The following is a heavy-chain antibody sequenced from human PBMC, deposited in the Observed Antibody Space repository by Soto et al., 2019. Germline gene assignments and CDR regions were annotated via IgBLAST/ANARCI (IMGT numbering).Heavy chain of an antibody. CDR1: GFTFRDYY. CDR2: ISSSGSTI. V-gene: IGHV3-11*01. D-gene: IGHD1-20*01. Sequence: GGSLRLSCAASGFTFRDYYMTWIRQAPGKGLEWLSYISSSGSTIYYADSVKGRFTIYRDNAKNSLFLKMNSLRAEETAVYYCARLVTATRNYYYGMDIWGQGTTVTVS. CDR3: ARLVTATRNYYYGMDI. J-gene: IGHJ6*02.